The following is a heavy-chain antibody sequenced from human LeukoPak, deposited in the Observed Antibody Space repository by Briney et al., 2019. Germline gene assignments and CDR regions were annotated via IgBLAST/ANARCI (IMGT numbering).Heavy chain of an antibody. CDR1: GFTFSTKW. J-gene: IGHJ4*02. V-gene: IGHV3-7*01. Sequence: GGSLRLSCAASGFTFSTKWMGWVRQAPGKGPEWVANINQDGSEKNSVESMKGRFTISRDNARDSLYLQMNDLRAEDTAIYYCARDAYSAYDYWGQGTLVTVSS. D-gene: IGHD5-12*01. CDR2: INQDGSEK. CDR3: ARDAYSAYDY.